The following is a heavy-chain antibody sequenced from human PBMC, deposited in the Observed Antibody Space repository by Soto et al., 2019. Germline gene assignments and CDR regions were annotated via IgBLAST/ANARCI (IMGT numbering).Heavy chain of an antibody. CDR3: VKAVFSGYYYVPFDY. Sequence: GSLRLSCSASGFTFSNYAMHWVRQAPGKGLEYVSAISSNGGNTYYADSVKGRFTISRDNSKNTLYLQMSSLRTEDTAVYYCVKAVFSGYYYVPFDYWGKGTLVTVSS. D-gene: IGHD3-22*01. CDR1: GFTFSNYA. V-gene: IGHV3-64D*06. CDR2: ISSNGGNT. J-gene: IGHJ4*02.